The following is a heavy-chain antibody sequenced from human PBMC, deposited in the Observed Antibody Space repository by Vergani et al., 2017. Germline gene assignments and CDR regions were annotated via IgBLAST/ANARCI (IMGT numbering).Heavy chain of an antibody. Sequence: QLQLQESGPGLVKPSETLSLTCTVSGGSISSSSYYWGWIRQPPGKGLEWIGRIYYSGSTYYNPSLKSRVTISVDTSKNQFSLKLGSVTAADTAVYYCARDWVYGSGSYYLFDYWGQGTLVTVSS. CDR2: IYYSGST. CDR3: ARDWVYGSGSYYLFDY. D-gene: IGHD3-10*01. J-gene: IGHJ4*02. CDR1: GGSISSSSYY. V-gene: IGHV4-39*07.